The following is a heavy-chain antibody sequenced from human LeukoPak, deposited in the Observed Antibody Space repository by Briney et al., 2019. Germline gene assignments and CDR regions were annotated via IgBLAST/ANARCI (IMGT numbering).Heavy chain of an antibody. CDR1: GFPFSNYG. CDR3: AKDKGREGGY. Sequence: PVRSLRLSCAASGFPFSNYGMHWVRQAPGKGLEWVAVISADGIDKYYANSVEGRFTISRDNSKNTLYLQMSSLRPEDTAVYYCAKDKGREGGYWGQGNRVTVSS. CDR2: ISADGIDK. V-gene: IGHV3-30*18. D-gene: IGHD3-16*01. J-gene: IGHJ4*02.